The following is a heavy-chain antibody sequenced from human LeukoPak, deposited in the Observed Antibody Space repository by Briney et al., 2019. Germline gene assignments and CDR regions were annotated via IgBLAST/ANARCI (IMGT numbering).Heavy chain of an antibody. J-gene: IGHJ4*02. D-gene: IGHD3-9*01. CDR3: ARGRGDILTGYSISSY. Sequence: GASMKVSCKASGYTFTSYDINWVRQATGQGLEWMGWMNPNSGNTGYAQKFQGRVTMTRNTSISTAYMELSSLRSEDTAVYYCARGRGDILTGYSISSYWGQGTLVTVSS. CDR2: MNPNSGNT. V-gene: IGHV1-8*01. CDR1: GYTFTSYD.